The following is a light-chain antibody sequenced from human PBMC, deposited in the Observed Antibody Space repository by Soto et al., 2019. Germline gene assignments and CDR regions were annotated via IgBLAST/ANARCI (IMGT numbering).Light chain of an antibody. CDR1: TGAVTSGHY. J-gene: IGLJ7*01. CDR3: LLSYSGGAV. CDR2: DTN. Sequence: QAVVTQEPSLTVSPGGKVTLTCGSSTGAVTSGHYPYWFQQKPGQAPRTLIFDTNKKHSWTPARFSGSLLGGKAALTLSGAQSEDEAEYYCLLSYSGGAVFGGGTQLTVL. V-gene: IGLV7-46*01.